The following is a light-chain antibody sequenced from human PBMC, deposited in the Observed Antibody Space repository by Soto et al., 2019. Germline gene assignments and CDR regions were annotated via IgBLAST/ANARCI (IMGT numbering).Light chain of an antibody. CDR1: QSVSSTY. Sequence: ETVLTQSPGTLSLSPGERATLSCRASQSVSSTYFAWYQQKPGQSPRLLIYGASSRATGIPDRFSGSGSGTDFTLSIRRLEPEDFAVYYCQQYGNSPYTFGQGTKLELK. CDR3: QQYGNSPYT. V-gene: IGKV3-20*01. J-gene: IGKJ2*01. CDR2: GAS.